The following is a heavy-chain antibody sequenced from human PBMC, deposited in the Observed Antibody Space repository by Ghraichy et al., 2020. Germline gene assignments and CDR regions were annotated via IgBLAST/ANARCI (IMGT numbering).Heavy chain of an antibody. D-gene: IGHD6-13*01. CDR1: GGSFSGYY. J-gene: IGHJ5*02. Sequence: SETLSLTCAVYGGSFSGYYWSWIRQPPGKGLEWIGEINHSGSTNYNPSLKSRVTISVDTSKNQFSLRLSSVTAADTAVYYCATVSWTARGWFDPWGQGTLVTVSS. CDR3: ATVSWTARGWFDP. V-gene: IGHV4-34*01. CDR2: INHSGST.